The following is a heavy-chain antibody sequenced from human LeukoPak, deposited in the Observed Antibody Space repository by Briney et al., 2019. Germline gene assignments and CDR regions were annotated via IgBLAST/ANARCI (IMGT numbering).Heavy chain of an antibody. V-gene: IGHV4-4*07. D-gene: IGHD5-24*01. Sequence: SETLSLTCTVSGGSFSSYYLSWIRQPAGKGLEWIGRIYTSGSTNYNSSLKSRVTMSVDTSKNQVSLKLSSATAADTAVYYCATGNGYNSFDYWGPGTLVTVSS. J-gene: IGHJ4*02. CDR1: GGSFSSYY. CDR2: IYTSGST. CDR3: ATGNGYNSFDY.